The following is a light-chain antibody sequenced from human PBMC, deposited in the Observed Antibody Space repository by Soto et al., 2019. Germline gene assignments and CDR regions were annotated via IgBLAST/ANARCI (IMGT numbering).Light chain of an antibody. CDR2: DFT. Sequence: QSVLTQPASVSGSPGQSITISCTGISADVSTSNFVSWYQHHPGKGPRLILYDFTHRPSGISDRFSGSKSGDTASLTISGLRAEDEADYYCASYRSGPFYVVGKGTKVTVL. CDR3: ASYRSGPFYV. J-gene: IGLJ1*01. V-gene: IGLV2-14*03. CDR1: SADVSTSNF.